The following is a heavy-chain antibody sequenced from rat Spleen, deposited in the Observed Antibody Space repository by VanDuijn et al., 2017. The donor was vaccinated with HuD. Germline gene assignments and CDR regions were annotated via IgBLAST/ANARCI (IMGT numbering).Heavy chain of an antibody. CDR2: ITYEGSTT. Sequence: EVQLVESDGGLVQPGRSLKLSCAASGFTFSDYYMAWVRQAPAKGLEWVATITYEGSTTYYPDSVKGRFTISRDNANDTLYLQMDSLRSEDTATYYCAKRGWYFFDYWGQGVMVTVSS. V-gene: IGHV5-29*01. J-gene: IGHJ2*01. D-gene: IGHD1-11*01. CDR3: AKRGWYFFDY. CDR1: GFTFSDYY.